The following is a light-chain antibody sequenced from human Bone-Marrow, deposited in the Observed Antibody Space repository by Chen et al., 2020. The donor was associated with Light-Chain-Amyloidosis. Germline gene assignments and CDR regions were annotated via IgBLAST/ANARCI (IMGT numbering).Light chain of an antibody. J-gene: IGLJ3*02. Sequence: SYVLTQPSSVSVAPGQTATIACGGNNIGSTSVHWYQQTPGQAPLLVVYDDSDRPSGIPERLSGSSSGNTATLTISRVEAGDEAAYYCQVWDRSSDRPVFGGGTKLPVL. CDR3: QVWDRSSDRPV. CDR1: NIGSTS. V-gene: IGLV3-21*02. CDR2: DDS.